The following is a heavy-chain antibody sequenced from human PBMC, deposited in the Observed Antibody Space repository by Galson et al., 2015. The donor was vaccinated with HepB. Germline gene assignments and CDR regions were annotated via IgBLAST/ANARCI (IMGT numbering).Heavy chain of an antibody. CDR2: ISYDGTNK. V-gene: IGHV3-30*03. J-gene: IGHJ5*02. Sequence: SLRLSCAASGFTFSSYGMHWVRQAPGKGLEWVAVISYDGTNKYYADPVKGRFTISRDNPKNTLYLQMNSLRTEDTAVYYCARFYDSWGQGTLVTVSS. D-gene: IGHD3-3*01. CDR3: ARFYDS. CDR1: GFTFSSYG.